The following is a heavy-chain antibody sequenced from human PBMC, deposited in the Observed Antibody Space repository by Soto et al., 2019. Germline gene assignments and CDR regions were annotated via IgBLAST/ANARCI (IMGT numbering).Heavy chain of an antibody. V-gene: IGHV3-30*04. D-gene: IGHD3-22*01. CDR3: ARPYYKDSSGYIDY. J-gene: IGHJ4*02. Sequence: GGSLRLSCAVSGFTFSTYAMHWVRQAPGKGLEWVVVISDDGSKKSYADSVKGRFTISRDNSKNTLYLEMNSLRPEDTAVYYCARPYYKDSSGYIDYWGQGT. CDR2: ISDDGSKK. CDR1: GFTFSTYA.